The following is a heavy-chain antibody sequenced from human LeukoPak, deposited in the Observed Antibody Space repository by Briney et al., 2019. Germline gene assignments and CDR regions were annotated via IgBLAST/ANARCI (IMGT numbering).Heavy chain of an antibody. CDR2: IRHDDRGK. D-gene: IGHD6-6*01. V-gene: IGHV3-30*02. CDR3: AKCLPLFSSASDYMDV. J-gene: IGHJ6*03. Sequence: GGSLRLSCAASGFTFSSYGMHWVRQAPGKGLEWVAFIRHDDRGKYFADSVKGRFIISRDNSKNTVSLQMNSLRLEDTAVYYCAKCLPLFSSASDYMDVWGTGTTVIVSS. CDR1: GFTFSSYG.